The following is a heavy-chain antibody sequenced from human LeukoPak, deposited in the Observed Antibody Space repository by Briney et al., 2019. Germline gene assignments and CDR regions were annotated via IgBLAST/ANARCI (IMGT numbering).Heavy chain of an antibody. CDR2: ISGGGGTP. CDR1: GFTFTTYT. J-gene: IGHJ4*02. CDR3: ARVVPTVTPV. V-gene: IGHV3-23*01. Sequence: PGGSLRLSCAASGFTFTTYTMSWVRQAPGKGLEWVSVISGGGGTPYYADSVKGRFTISRDNSKNTLYLQMNSLRAEDTAVYYCARVVPTVTPVWGQGTLVTVSS. D-gene: IGHD4-17*01.